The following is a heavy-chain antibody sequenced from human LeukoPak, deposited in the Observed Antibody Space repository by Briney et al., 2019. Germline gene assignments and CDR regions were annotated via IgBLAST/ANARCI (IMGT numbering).Heavy chain of an antibody. CDR3: ARTYLPDYGHYFDY. CDR2: ISYDGSNK. V-gene: IGHV3-30*04. Sequence: GGSLRLSCAASGFTFSSYAMHWVRQAPGKGLEWVAVISYDGSNKYYADSVKGRFTISRDNSKNTLYLQMNSLRAEDTAVYYYARTYLPDYGHYFDYWGQGTLVTVSS. J-gene: IGHJ4*02. D-gene: IGHD4-17*01. CDR1: GFTFSSYA.